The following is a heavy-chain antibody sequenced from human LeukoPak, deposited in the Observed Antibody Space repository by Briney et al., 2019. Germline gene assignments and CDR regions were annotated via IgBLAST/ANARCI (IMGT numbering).Heavy chain of an antibody. CDR3: AKDLSNWNYDHYFDY. J-gene: IGHJ4*02. V-gene: IGHV3-23*01. Sequence: GGSLRLSCAASGFTFSSYAMSWVRQAPGKGLEWVSAISGSGGSTYYADSVKGRFTISRDNSKNTLYLQMNSLRAEDTAVYCCAKDLSNWNYDHYFDYWGQGTLVTVSS. CDR1: GFTFSSYA. CDR2: ISGSGGST. D-gene: IGHD1-7*01.